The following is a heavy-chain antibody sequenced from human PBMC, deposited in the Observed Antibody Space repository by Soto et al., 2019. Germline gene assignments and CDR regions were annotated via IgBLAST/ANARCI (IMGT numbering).Heavy chain of an antibody. J-gene: IGHJ4*02. V-gene: IGHV3-72*01. CDR2: IRKQANIYTT. CDR3: ARSGSSTSCYDY. CDR1: GFTFSDHY. D-gene: IGHD2-2*01. Sequence: EVQLVESGGGLVQPGGSLRLSCVGSGFTFSDHYIDWVRQGPGKGLEWVGRIRKQANIYTTHYAASVKGRFTISRDDPKNSLYLQMNSLKTEDTAVYYCARSGSSTSCYDYWGQGTLVTVSS.